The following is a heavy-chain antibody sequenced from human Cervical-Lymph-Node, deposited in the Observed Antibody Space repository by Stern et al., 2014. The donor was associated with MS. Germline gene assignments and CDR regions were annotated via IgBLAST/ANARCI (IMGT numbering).Heavy chain of an antibody. V-gene: IGHV1-8*01. CDR2: MHPNSGNT. CDR1: GYTFSNYD. Sequence: VQLVESEAEVKKPGASVKISCRASGYTFSNYDVNWVRQAAGQGLEWVGWMHPNSGNTGYAQKFQDRVIMTRNTSIGTVYMELSSLKSEDTAIYYCTRGLKGDYWGQGTLVTVSS. J-gene: IGHJ4*02. CDR3: TRGLKGDY.